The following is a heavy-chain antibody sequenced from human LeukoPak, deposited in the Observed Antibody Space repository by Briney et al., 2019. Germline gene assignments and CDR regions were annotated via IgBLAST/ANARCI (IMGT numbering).Heavy chain of an antibody. J-gene: IGHJ4*02. CDR1: GFTFSDYY. V-gene: IGHV3-49*03. CDR3: TRGGYVMITFGGVIAPFDY. CDR2: IRSKAYGGTT. D-gene: IGHD3-16*02. Sequence: GGSLRLSCAASGFTFSDYYMSWIRQAPGKGLEWVGSIRSKAYGGTTEYAASVKGRFTISRDDSKSIAYLQMNSLKTEDTAVYYCTRGGYVMITFGGVIAPFDYWGQGTLVTVSS.